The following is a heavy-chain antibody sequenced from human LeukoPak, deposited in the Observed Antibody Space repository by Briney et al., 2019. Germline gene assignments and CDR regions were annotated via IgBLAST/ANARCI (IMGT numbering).Heavy chain of an antibody. J-gene: IGHJ4*02. D-gene: IGHD3-16*01. CDR3: ATLGEDKTDTPFGY. Sequence: ASVKVSCKTSGYTFIVYYVHSIRQAPGQALEWMGRINPSTGGTDFAQKFQGKVSMTRDTSISTAYMELSRLGSDDTAVYYCATLGEDKTDTPFGYWGQGTLVTVSS. CDR1: GYTFIVYY. CDR2: INPSTGGT. V-gene: IGHV1-2*06.